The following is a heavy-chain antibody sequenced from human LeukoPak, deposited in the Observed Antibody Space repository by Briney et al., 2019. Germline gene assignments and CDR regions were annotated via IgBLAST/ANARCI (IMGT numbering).Heavy chain of an antibody. CDR3: AKDRLGGPYFFHY. J-gene: IGHJ4*02. Sequence: PGGSLRLSCASSGFTFSSYAMSSVRQAPGKGVEWVSTIGGTGARTYYADSVKGRFTISRDNSKNTLYLQINSLRAEDTAVYFCAKDRLGGPYFFHYWGQGTLVTVSS. CDR1: GFTFSSYA. D-gene: IGHD3-16*01. V-gene: IGHV3-23*01. CDR2: IGGTGART.